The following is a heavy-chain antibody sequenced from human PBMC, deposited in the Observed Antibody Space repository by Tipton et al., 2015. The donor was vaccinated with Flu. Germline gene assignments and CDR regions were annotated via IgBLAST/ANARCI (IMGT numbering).Heavy chain of an antibody. CDR1: GGSISSSSYY. D-gene: IGHD3-10*01. J-gene: IGHJ4*02. Sequence: TLSLTCTVSGGSISSSSYYWSWIRQPPGKGLEWIGYIYYSGSTNYNPSLKSRVTISVDTSKNQFSLKLSSVTAADTAVYYCARGYFRELDYWGQGTLVTVSS. V-gene: IGHV4-61*01. CDR3: ARGYFRELDY. CDR2: IYYSGST.